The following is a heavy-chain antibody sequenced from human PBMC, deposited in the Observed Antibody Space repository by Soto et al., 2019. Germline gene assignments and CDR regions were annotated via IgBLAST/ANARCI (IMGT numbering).Heavy chain of an antibody. CDR2: IRSKAYGGTT. CDR3: TRESYGDGAGNVNWFDP. V-gene: IGHV3-49*03. J-gene: IGHJ5*02. Sequence: GGSLRLSCTASGFTFGDYAMSWFRQAPGKGLEWVGFIRSKAYGGTTEYAASVKGRFTISRDDSKSIAYLQMNSLKTEDTAVYYCTRESYGDGAGNVNWFDPWGQGTLVTVSS. CDR1: GFTFGDYA. D-gene: IGHD4-17*01.